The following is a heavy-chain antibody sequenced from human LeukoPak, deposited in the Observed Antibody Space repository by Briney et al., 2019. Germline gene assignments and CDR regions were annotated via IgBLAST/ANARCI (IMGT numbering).Heavy chain of an antibody. J-gene: IGHJ4*02. CDR3: AKGSQWLVRYFDY. Sequence: GGSLRLSCAASGFTFSSYGMHWVRQAPGKGLEWVAVISYDGSNKYYADSVKGRFTISRDNSKNTLYLQMNSLRAEDTAVYYCAKGSQWLVRYFDYWGQGTLVTVSS. CDR1: GFTFSSYG. D-gene: IGHD6-19*01. CDR2: ISYDGSNK. V-gene: IGHV3-30*18.